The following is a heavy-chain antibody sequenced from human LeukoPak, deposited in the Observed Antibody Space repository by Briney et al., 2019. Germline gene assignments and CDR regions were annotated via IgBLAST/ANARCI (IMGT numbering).Heavy chain of an antibody. CDR3: ARSVAITMIRGVIPGRYFEY. Sequence: GGSLRLSCTASGFTFSNYALGWVRQAPGKGLEWVSLISGSGGGTYFADSVKGRFTISRDNSKNTLYLQMNSLRAEDTAVYYCARSVAITMIRGVIPGRYFEYWGQGTLVTVSS. D-gene: IGHD3-10*01. V-gene: IGHV3-23*01. J-gene: IGHJ4*02. CDR2: ISGSGGGT. CDR1: GFTFSNYA.